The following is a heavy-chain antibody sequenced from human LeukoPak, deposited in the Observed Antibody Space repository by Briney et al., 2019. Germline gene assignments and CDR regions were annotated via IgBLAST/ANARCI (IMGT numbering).Heavy chain of an antibody. D-gene: IGHD3-16*01. Sequence: PSETLSLTCAVYGGSFRDYYWTWIRQPPGKGLEWIGGINHSGSTNCNPSLKSRVTISVDTSKNQFSLNVSSVTAADTAVYYCARGGRVSWFDPSGQGTLVTASP. CDR1: GGSFRDYY. J-gene: IGHJ5*02. CDR3: ARGGRVSWFDP. V-gene: IGHV4-34*01. CDR2: INHSGST.